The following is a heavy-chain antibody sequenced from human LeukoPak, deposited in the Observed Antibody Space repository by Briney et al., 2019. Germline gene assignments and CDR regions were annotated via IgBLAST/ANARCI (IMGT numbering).Heavy chain of an antibody. Sequence: ASVKVSCKASGYTFTSYHVHWVRQAPGHGLEWMGRIIPSGGATTYAQRFQGRVTMTSDTSTTTVYMELSSLRSDDTAVYYCARGGRVVVITTTAWYYWGQGTLVTVSS. V-gene: IGHV1-46*01. J-gene: IGHJ4*02. CDR3: ARGGRVVVITTTAWYY. CDR1: GYTFTSYH. CDR2: IIPSGGAT. D-gene: IGHD3-22*01.